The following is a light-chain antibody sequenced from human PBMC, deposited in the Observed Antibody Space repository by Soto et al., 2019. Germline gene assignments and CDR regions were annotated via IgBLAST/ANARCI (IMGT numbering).Light chain of an antibody. CDR3: QQRSNWPPYT. J-gene: IGKJ2*01. V-gene: IGKV3-11*01. CDR1: QRVSSY. Sequence: EIVLTQSPATLSLSPGERATLSCRASQRVSSYLAWYQQKPGQAPRLLIYDASNRATGIPARFSASGSGADFTLTISSLEPEDFAVYYCQQRSNWPPYTFGQGTKLEIK. CDR2: DAS.